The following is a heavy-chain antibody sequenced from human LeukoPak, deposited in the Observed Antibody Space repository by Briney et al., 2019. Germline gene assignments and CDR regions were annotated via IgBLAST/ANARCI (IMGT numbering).Heavy chain of an antibody. CDR2: IYHSGST. CDR1: GYSISSGYY. CDR3: ARDQATRATDAFDI. J-gene: IGHJ3*02. Sequence: PSETLSLTCTVSGYSISSGYYWGWIRQPPGKGLEWIGSIYHSGSTYYNPSLKSRVTISVDTSKNQFSLKLSSVTAADTAVYYCARDQATRATDAFDIWGQGTMVTVSS. V-gene: IGHV4-38-2*02. D-gene: IGHD1-26*01.